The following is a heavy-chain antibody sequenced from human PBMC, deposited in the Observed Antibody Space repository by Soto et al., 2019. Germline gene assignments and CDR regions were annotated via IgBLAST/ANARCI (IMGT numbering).Heavy chain of an antibody. D-gene: IGHD6-6*01. Sequence: SGPTLVNPTQTLTLTCTFSGFSLTTNGMCVSWVRQPPGKALEWLALIDCDDDKYYTTSLKTRLTISKDTSKNQVVLTMTNMDPVDTATYYCARSPYSGSSRGSFDYWGQGTLVTVSS. CDR3: ARSPYSGSSRGSFDY. V-gene: IGHV2-70*20. CDR2: IDCDDDK. J-gene: IGHJ4*02. CDR1: GFSLTTNGMC.